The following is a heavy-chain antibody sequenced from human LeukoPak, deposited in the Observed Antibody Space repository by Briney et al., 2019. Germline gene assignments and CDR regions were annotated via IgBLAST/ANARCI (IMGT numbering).Heavy chain of an antibody. V-gene: IGHV1-69*02. CDR2: IIPILGIA. J-gene: IGHJ4*02. D-gene: IGHD4-23*01. Sequence: GASVKVSCKASGGTFSSYTISWVRQAPGQGLEWMGRIIPILGIANYAQKFQGRVTITADKSTSTAYMELSSLRSEDTAVYYCASPMTTVVTEYYFEYWGQGTLVTVSS. CDR3: ASPMTTVVTEYYFEY. CDR1: GGTFSSYT.